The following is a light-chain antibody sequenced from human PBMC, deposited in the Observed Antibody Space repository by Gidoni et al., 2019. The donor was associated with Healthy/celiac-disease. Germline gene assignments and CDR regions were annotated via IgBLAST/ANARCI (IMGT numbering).Light chain of an antibody. J-gene: IGLJ2*01. CDR3: QSADSSGTYVV. V-gene: IGLV3-25*03. CDR2: KDS. Sequence: SYELTQPPSVSVSPGQPARITCSGDALPKQYAYWYQQKPGQAPVLVIYKDSERPAGIPERFSGSRSGTTVTLTISGVQAEDDADYYCQSADSSGTYVVFGGGTKLTVL. CDR1: ALPKQY.